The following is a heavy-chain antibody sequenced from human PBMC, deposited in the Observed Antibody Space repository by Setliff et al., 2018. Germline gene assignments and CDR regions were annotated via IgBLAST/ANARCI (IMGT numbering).Heavy chain of an antibody. Sequence: SETLSLTCTVSGYSISSGYYWGWIRQPPGKGLEWIGNMYHSGSVYYNPSLKXXXXXSXXXXXXXXXXXXXXXXXXXXXXXXCARVDWGYSSNWSIDDWGQGTLVTVSS. CDR1: GYSISSGYY. D-gene: IGHD6-13*01. CDR3: ARVDWGYSSNWSIDD. J-gene: IGHJ4*02. CDR2: MYHSGSV. V-gene: IGHV4-38-2*02.